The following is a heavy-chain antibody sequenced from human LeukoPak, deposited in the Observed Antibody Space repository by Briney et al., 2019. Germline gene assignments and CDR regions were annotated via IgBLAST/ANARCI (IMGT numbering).Heavy chain of an antibody. J-gene: IGHJ3*02. V-gene: IGHV3-23*01. CDR2: ISGSGGST. CDR3: AKSYDSSGYYPPDAFDI. CDR1: GFTFSSYA. Sequence: SGGSLRLSCAASGFTFSSYAMSWVRQAPGKGLEWVSAISGSGGSTYYADSVKGRFTISRDNSKNTLYLQMNGLSAEDTAVYYCAKSYDSSGYYPPDAFDIWGQGTMVTVSS. D-gene: IGHD3-22*01.